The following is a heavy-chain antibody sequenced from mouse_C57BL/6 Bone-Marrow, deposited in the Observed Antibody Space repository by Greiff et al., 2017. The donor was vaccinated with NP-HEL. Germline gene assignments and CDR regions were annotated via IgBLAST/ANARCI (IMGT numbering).Heavy chain of an antibody. V-gene: IGHV1-15*01. Sequence: QVQLQQSGAELVRPGASVTLSCKASGYTFTDYEMHWVKQTPVHGLEWIGAIDPETGGTAYNPKFKGKAILTADKSSSTAYMELRSLTSEDSAVYYCTSPHYYGSSWYWGQGTTLTVSS. J-gene: IGHJ2*01. D-gene: IGHD1-1*01. CDR3: TSPHYYGSSWY. CDR2: IDPETGGT. CDR1: GYTFTDYE.